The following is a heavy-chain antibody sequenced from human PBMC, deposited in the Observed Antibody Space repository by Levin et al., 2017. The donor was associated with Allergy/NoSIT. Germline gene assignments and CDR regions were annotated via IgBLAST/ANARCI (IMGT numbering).Heavy chain of an antibody. CDR3: ARALIVGATSGGDY. J-gene: IGHJ4*02. D-gene: IGHD1-26*01. V-gene: IGHV3-74*01. CDR1: GFTFSSYW. CDR2: INTDGSTT. Sequence: GGSLRLSCAASGFTFSSYWMHWVRQAPGKGLVWVSRINTDGSTTNYADSVKGRFTISRDHAKNTLYLQMNSLRAEDTAVYYCARALIVGATSGGDYWGQGTLVTVSS.